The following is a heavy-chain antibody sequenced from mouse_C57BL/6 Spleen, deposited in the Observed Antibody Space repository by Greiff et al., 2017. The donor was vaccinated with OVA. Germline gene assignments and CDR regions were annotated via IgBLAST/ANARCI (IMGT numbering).Heavy chain of an antibody. CDR1: GYAFSSSW. J-gene: IGHJ4*01. V-gene: IGHV1-82*01. D-gene: IGHD1-1*01. Sequence: VKLQESGPELVKPGASVKISCKASGYAFSSSWMNWVKQRPGKGLEWIGRIYPGDGDTNYNGKFKGKATLTADKSSSTAYMQLSSLTSEDSAVYFCAHYYGSGDYWGQGTSVTVSS. CDR3: AHYYGSGDY. CDR2: IYPGDGDT.